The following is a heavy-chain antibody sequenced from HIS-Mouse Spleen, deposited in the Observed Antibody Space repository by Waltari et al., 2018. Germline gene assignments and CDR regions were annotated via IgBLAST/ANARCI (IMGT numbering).Heavy chain of an antibody. CDR3: ARVRTGDPSYWYFDL. Sequence: QVQLQQWGAGLLKPSETLSLTCAVYGGSFSGYYWSWIRQPPGKGLEWIGEIKHSGSTNYNPALKSRVTISVDTSKNQFSLKRSSVTAADTAVYYCARVRTGDPSYWYFDLWGRGTLVTVSS. CDR2: IKHSGST. D-gene: IGHD7-27*01. J-gene: IGHJ2*01. V-gene: IGHV4-34*01. CDR1: GGSFSGYY.